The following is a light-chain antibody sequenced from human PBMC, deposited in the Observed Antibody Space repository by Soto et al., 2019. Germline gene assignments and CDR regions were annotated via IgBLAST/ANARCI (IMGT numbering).Light chain of an antibody. CDR1: QSVSSN. Sequence: EIVMTQSPATLSVSPGERATLSCRASQSVSSNLAWYQQKPGQAPRLLIYGASTRATGIPARFSGSGSGTEFTLTISSLQSEDFAVYYCQQYNNWPRTFGYGTKREIK. CDR3: QQYNNWPRT. V-gene: IGKV3-15*01. CDR2: GAS. J-gene: IGKJ2*01.